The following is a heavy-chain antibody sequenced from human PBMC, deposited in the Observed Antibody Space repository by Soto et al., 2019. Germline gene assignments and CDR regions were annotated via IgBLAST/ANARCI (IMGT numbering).Heavy chain of an antibody. CDR2: IYSGGST. Sequence: GGSLRLSCAASGFPVSSNYMSWVRQAPGKGLEWVSVIYSGGSTYYADSVKGRFTISRDNSKNTLYLQMNSLRAEDTAVYYCARRGGDYYESSGYGYSFDYWGQGTLVTVSS. J-gene: IGHJ4*02. CDR3: ARRGGDYYESSGYGYSFDY. V-gene: IGHV3-53*01. D-gene: IGHD3-22*01. CDR1: GFPVSSNY.